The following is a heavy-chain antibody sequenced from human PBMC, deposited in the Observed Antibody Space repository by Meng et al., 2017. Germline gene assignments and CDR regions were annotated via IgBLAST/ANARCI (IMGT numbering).Heavy chain of an antibody. CDR2: INHSGST. CDR3: ARRYGSGSYLFWGFIWFDP. V-gene: IGHV4-34*01. CDR1: GGSFSGYY. D-gene: IGHD3-10*01. J-gene: IGHJ5*02. Sequence: SETLSLTCAVYGGSFSGYYWSWIRQPPGKGLEWIGEINHSGSTNYHPSLKSRVTISVDTSKNQFSLKLSSVTAADTAVYYCARRYGSGSYLFWGFIWFDPWGQGTLVTVSS.